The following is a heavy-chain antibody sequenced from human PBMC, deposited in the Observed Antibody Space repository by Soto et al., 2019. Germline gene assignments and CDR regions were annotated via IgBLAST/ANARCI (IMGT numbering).Heavy chain of an antibody. V-gene: IGHV1-69*01. CDR1: GGTFSSYA. CDR2: IIPIFGTA. Sequence: QVQLVQSGAEVKKPGSSVKVSCKASGGTFSSYAISWVRQAPGQGLEWMGGIIPIFGTANYAQKFQGRVTITADESTSTAYMELSSLRSEDTAVYYCARLSGSYSFYSYGMDVWGQGTTVTVSS. D-gene: IGHD1-26*01. CDR3: ARLSGSYSFYSYGMDV. J-gene: IGHJ6*02.